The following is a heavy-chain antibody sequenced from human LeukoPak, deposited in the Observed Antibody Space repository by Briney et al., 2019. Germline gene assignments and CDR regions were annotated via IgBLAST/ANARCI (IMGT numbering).Heavy chain of an antibody. D-gene: IGHD3-22*01. CDR2: INPNSGGT. CDR3: ARDAYYYDRGGDAFDI. Sequence: GASVKVSCKASGYTFTAFYIHWVRQAPGQGLEWMGWINPNSGGTNYAQKFQGRVTMTRDTSISTAYMELSRLRSDDTAVYYCARDAYYYDRGGDAFDIWGQGTMVTVSS. J-gene: IGHJ3*02. CDR1: GYTFTAFY. V-gene: IGHV1-2*02.